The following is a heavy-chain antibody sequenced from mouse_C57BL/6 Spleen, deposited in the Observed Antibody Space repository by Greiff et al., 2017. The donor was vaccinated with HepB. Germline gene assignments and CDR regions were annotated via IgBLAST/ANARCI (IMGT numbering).Heavy chain of an antibody. CDR2: IYPSDSET. CDR3: ARRPEGFDY. J-gene: IGHJ2*01. CDR1: GYTFTSYW. Sequence: QVQLKQPGAELVRPGSSVKLSCKASGYTFTSYWMDWVKQRPGQGLEWIGNIYPSDSETHYNQKFKDKATLTVDKSSSTAYMQLSSLTSEDSAVYYCARRPEGFDYWGQGTTLTVSS. V-gene: IGHV1-61*01.